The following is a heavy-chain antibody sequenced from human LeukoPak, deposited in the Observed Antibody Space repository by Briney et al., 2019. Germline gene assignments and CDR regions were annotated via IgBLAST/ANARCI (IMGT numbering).Heavy chain of an antibody. J-gene: IGHJ4*02. V-gene: IGHV3-30*02. CDR3: AKEISYDSSAFFDY. Sequence: GGSLRLSCAASGFSFSSYGMHWVRQAPGKGLEWVAVIGHDGSNKYYADSVKGRFTISRDNSKNTLYLQMNSLRTEDTAVYFCAKEISYDSSAFFDYWGQGTLVTVSS. D-gene: IGHD3-22*01. CDR1: GFSFSSYG. CDR2: IGHDGSNK.